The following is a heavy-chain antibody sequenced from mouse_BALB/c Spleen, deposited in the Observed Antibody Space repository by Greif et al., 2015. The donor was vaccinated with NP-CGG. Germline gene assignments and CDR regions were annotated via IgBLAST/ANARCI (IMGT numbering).Heavy chain of an antibody. V-gene: IGHV1-77*01. CDR1: GYTFTDYY. D-gene: IGHD2-14*01. CDR3: ARKGVRRAMDY. Sequence: QVQLQQPGAELARPGASVKLSCKASGYTFTDYYINWVKQRTGQGLEWIGEIYPGSGNTYYNEKFKGKATLTADKSSSTAYMQLSSLTSEDSAVYFCARKGVRRAMDYWGQGTSATVSS. CDR2: IYPGSGNT. J-gene: IGHJ4*01.